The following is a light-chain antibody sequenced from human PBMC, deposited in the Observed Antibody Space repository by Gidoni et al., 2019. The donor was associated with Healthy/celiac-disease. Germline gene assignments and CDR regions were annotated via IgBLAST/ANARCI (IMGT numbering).Light chain of an antibody. V-gene: IGLV1-47*01. CDR2: RNN. J-gene: IGLJ3*02. Sequence: QSVLTQPPSPSGTPGQRVTISCSGSSSNIGSNYVYWYQQLPGTAPKLLIYRNNQRPSGVPDRFSGSKPGTSASLAISGLRSEDEADYYCAAWDDSLSAHWVFGGGTKLTVL. CDR1: SSNIGSNY. CDR3: AAWDDSLSAHWV.